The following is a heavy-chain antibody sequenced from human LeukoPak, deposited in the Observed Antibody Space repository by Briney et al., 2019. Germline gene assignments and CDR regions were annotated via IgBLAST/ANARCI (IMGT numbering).Heavy chain of an antibody. CDR2: ISSSGNTI. V-gene: IGHV3-48*03. J-gene: IGHJ4*02. CDR3: GRVALDTSMIHY. Sequence: GGSLRLSCAAAGFAFSSNALSWVCQAPGKGLEWVSYISSSGNTIFYADSVKGRFTISRDDAENSLYLQMNSLRVEDTAVYYCGRVALDTSMIHYWGQGTLVTVSS. D-gene: IGHD5-18*01. CDR1: GFAFSSNA.